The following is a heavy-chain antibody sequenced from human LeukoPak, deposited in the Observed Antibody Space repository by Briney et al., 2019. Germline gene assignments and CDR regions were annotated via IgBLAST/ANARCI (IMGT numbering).Heavy chain of an antibody. D-gene: IGHD2-21*01. V-gene: IGHV3-7*01. CDR2: IKQDGSEK. J-gene: IGHJ3*02. CDR3: ARVCDGVYCGGDAFDI. Sequence: PGGSLRLSCAASGFTFSSYWMSWVRQAPGKGLEWVANIKQDGSEKYYVDPVKGRFTISRDNAKNSLYLQMNSLRAEDTAVYYCARVCDGVYCGGDAFDIWGQGTMVTVSS. CDR1: GFTFSSYW.